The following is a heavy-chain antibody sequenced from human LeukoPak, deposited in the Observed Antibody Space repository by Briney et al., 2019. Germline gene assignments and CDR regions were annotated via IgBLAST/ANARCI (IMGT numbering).Heavy chain of an antibody. J-gene: IGHJ6*02. D-gene: IGHD3-10*01. CDR2: ISSSSSYI. V-gene: IGHV3-21*01. Sequence: PGGSLRLSCAASGFTFSSYSMNWVRQAPGKGLEWVSSISSSSSYIYYADSVKGRFTISRDNAKNSLYLQMNILRAEDTAVYYCARDLVVPAVDYYGSGSPYGMDVWGQGTTVTVSS. CDR1: GFTFSSYS. CDR3: ARDLVVPAVDYYGSGSPYGMDV.